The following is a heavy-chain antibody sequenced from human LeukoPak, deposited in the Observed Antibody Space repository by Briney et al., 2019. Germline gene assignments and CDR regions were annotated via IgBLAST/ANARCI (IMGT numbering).Heavy chain of an antibody. Sequence: SVKVSCKASGGTFSSYAISWVRQAPGQGLEWMGRIIPIFGIANYAQKFQGRVTITADKSTSTAYMELSSLRSEDTAVYYCARGLSDYFDYWGQGALVTVSS. J-gene: IGHJ4*02. CDR3: ARGLSDYFDY. CDR1: GGTFSSYA. CDR2: IIPIFGIA. V-gene: IGHV1-69*04.